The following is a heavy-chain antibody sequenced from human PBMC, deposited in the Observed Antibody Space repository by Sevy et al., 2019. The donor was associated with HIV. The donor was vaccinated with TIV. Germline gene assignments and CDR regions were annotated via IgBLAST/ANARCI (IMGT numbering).Heavy chain of an antibody. J-gene: IGHJ4*02. CDR1: GGSFSGYY. Sequence: SETLSLTCAVYGGSFSGYYWSWIRQPPGKGLEWIGYIYYSGSTNYNPSLKTRLTISLDTSKNQFSLNLSSVTAADTAVYYCARESIGAVGDFDYWGQGTLVTVSS. CDR2: IYYSGST. V-gene: IGHV4-59*01. D-gene: IGHD6-13*01. CDR3: ARESIGAVGDFDY.